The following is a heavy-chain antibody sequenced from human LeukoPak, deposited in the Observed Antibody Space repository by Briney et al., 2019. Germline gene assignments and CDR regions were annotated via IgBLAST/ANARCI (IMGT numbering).Heavy chain of an antibody. V-gene: IGHV5-51*01. CDR3: ARHLSGNWYNEKAFDY. CDR1: GYRFTNYW. D-gene: IGHD6-13*01. J-gene: IGHJ4*02. Sequence: GESLKISCKGSGYRFTNYWIGWVRQMPGKGLEWMGIIYPDDSNTRYSPSFQGQVTISADKSISTAYLQWSSLKASDTAMYYCARHLSGNWYNEKAFDYWGQGTLVTVS. CDR2: IYPDDSNT.